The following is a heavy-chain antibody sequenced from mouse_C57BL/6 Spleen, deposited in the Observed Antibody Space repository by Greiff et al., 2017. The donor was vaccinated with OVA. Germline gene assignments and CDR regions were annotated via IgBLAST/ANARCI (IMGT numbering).Heavy chain of an antibody. J-gene: IGHJ2*01. D-gene: IGHD1-1*01. Sequence: QVQLQQPGAELVKPGASVKMSCKASGYTFTSYWITWVKQRPGQGLEWIGDIYPGSGSTNYNEKFKSKATLTVDTSSSTAYMQLSSLTSEDSVVYYCARFTTVVEYYFDDWGQGTTLTVSS. CDR1: GYTFTSYW. V-gene: IGHV1-55*01. CDR3: ARFTTVVEYYFDD. CDR2: IYPGSGST.